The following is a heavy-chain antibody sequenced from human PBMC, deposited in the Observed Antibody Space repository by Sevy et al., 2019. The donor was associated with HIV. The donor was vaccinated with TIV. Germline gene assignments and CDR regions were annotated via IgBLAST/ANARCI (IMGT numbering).Heavy chain of an antibody. Sequence: SETLSLTCTVSGGSISSYYWSWIRQPPGKGLEWIGYIYYSGSTNYNPSLKSRVTISVDTSKNQFSLKLSSVTAADTAVYYCARDRGGRGWLVDSWGQRTLVTVSS. CDR3: ARDRGGRGWLVDS. D-gene: IGHD6-19*01. V-gene: IGHV4-59*01. CDR2: IYYSGST. J-gene: IGHJ4*02. CDR1: GGSISSYY.